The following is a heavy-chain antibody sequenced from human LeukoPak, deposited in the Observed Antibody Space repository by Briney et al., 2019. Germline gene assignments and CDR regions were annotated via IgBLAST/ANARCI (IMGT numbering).Heavy chain of an antibody. CDR3: ARLSRHCGGGSCYREAFDS. CDR2: VYYSGVT. Sequence: SETLSLTCSVSGGSTGSEYWSWLRQPPGKGLEWIAYVYYSGVTSHNTSLKSRVAISIDTSKNQFSLNMSSVTAADTAVYYCARLSRHCGGGSCYREAFDSWGQGTLVTVSS. D-gene: IGHD2-15*01. CDR1: GGSTGSEY. V-gene: IGHV4-59*08. J-gene: IGHJ4*02.